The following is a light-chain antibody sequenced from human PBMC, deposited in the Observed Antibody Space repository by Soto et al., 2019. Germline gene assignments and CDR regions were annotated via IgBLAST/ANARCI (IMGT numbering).Light chain of an antibody. CDR1: QGISNW. CDR2: GAS. J-gene: IGKJ4*01. CDR3: QQTNTFLPLT. V-gene: IGKV1-12*01. Sequence: DIQMTQSPSSVSASVGDRVTITCRASQGISNWLAWYQQQPGKAPKLLIYGASSLQSGVPSSFSGGGSGTQFTLIISSLQPEDFATYYCQQTNTFLPLTFGGGNKVEI.